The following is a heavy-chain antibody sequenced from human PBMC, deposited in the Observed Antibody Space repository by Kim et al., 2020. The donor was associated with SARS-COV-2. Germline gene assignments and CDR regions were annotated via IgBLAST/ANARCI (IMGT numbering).Heavy chain of an antibody. D-gene: IGHD6-19*01. Sequence: GGSLRLSFAASGFTFSSYSMNWVRQAPGKGLEWVSSISSSSSYIYYADSVKGRFTISRDNAKNSLYLQMNSLRAEDTAVYYCAREGRSGWYYFDYWGQGTLVTVSS. V-gene: IGHV3-21*01. CDR2: ISSSSSYI. CDR3: AREGRSGWYYFDY. J-gene: IGHJ4*02. CDR1: GFTFSSYS.